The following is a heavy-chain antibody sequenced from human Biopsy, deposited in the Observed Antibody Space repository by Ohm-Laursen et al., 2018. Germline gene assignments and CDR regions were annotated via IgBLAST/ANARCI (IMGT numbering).Heavy chain of an antibody. CDR2: ISYDGSHE. CDR1: GFTFSSYA. CDR3: ADVGGPYGSNPPDSYGMNV. V-gene: IGHV3-30*03. J-gene: IGHJ6*02. Sequence: SLRLSCAASGFTFSSYAMHWVRQAPGKGLDWVALISYDGSHEYYADSVKGRFTISRDNSKNTLFLQMNSLRAEDTAVYYCADVGGPYGSNPPDSYGMNVWGQGTTVTVSS. D-gene: IGHD4-23*01.